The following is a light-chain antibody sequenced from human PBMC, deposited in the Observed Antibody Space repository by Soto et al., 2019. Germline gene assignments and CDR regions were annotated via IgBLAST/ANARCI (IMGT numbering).Light chain of an antibody. Sequence: QSVLTQPPSVSAAPGQKVTISCSGSSSNIGGNAVNWYQQLPGTAPKLLIYTNNQRPSRVPDRFSGSKSGTSASLAISGLQSDDEADYFCAAWDDSRDGYVFGTGTKVTVL. CDR1: SSNIGGNA. V-gene: IGLV1-44*01. CDR2: TNN. J-gene: IGLJ1*01. CDR3: AAWDDSRDGYV.